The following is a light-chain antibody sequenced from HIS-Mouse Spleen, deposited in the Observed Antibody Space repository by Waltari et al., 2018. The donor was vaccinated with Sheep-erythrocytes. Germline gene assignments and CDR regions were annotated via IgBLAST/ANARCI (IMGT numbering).Light chain of an antibody. V-gene: IGLV2-23*01. CDR2: EGS. CDR3: CSYAGSSTPWV. Sequence: QSALTQPASVSGSPGQQITLSCTRTSWDVGRYNLVSWYQQHPGKAPKLMIYEGSKRPSGVSNRFSGSKSGNTASLTISGLQAEDEADYYCCSYAGSSTPWVFGGGTKLTVL. J-gene: IGLJ3*02. CDR1: SWDVGRYNL.